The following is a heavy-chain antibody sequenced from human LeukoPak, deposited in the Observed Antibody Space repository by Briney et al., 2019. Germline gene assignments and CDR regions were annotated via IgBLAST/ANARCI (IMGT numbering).Heavy chain of an antibody. V-gene: IGHV1-18*01. J-gene: IGHJ5*02. D-gene: IGHD3-3*01. CDR2: ISAYNGNT. CDR1: GYTFTSYG. CDR3: ARVNVPAYYDFWSGFGGFDP. Sequence: GASVKVSCKASGYTFTSYGIGWVRQAPGQGLEWAGWISAYNGNTNSAQKLQGRVTMTTDTSTSTAYMELRSLRSDDTAVYYCARVNVPAYYDFWSGFGGFDPWGQGALVTVSS.